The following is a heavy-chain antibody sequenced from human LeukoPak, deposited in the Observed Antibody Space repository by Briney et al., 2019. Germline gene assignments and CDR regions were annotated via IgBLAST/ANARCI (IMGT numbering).Heavy chain of an antibody. CDR1: GGSFSGYY. CDR3: ARARTDDSSGYYYLGGYYFDY. CDR2: INHSGST. J-gene: IGHJ4*02. V-gene: IGHV4-34*01. D-gene: IGHD3-22*01. Sequence: SETLSLTCAVYGGSFSGYYWSWIRQPPGKGLEWIGEINHSGSTNYNPSLKSRVTISVDTSKNQFSLKLTSVTAADTAVYYCARARTDDSSGYYYLGGYYFDYWGQGTLVTVSS.